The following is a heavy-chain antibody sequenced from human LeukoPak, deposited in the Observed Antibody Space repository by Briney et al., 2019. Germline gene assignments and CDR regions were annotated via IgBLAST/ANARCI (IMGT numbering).Heavy chain of an antibody. Sequence: GGSLRLSCAASGFTFSSYAMHGVRQAPGKGLEWVAVISYDGSNKYYADSVKGRFTISRDNSKNTLYLQMNSLRAEDTAVYYCATTYSYGYYDAFDIWGQGTMVTVSS. CDR1: GFTFSSYA. CDR2: ISYDGSNK. V-gene: IGHV3-30*04. CDR3: ATTYSYGYYDAFDI. D-gene: IGHD5-18*01. J-gene: IGHJ3*02.